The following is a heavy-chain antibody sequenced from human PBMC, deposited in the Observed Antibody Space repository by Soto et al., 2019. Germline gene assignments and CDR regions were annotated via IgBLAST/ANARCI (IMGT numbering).Heavy chain of an antibody. CDR1: GFPFSSYV. CDR3: ARNWSGDTCPCLDV. D-gene: IGHD3-3*01. CDR2: ISGGDGTT. Sequence: EVQLVESGGGFLQPGGSLRLSCAASGFPFSSYVMSWVRQAPGKGLEWVSAISGGDGTTFYADSVKGRFTISRDNSKNTLYLQTKSLRAEDTAVYYCARNWSGDTCPCLDVWGQWTTVTVSS. J-gene: IGHJ6*01. V-gene: IGHV3-23*04.